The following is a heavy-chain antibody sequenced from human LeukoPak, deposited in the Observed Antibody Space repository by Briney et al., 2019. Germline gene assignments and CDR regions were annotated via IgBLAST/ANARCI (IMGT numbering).Heavy chain of an antibody. CDR3: ARESSGWYFMVDY. D-gene: IGHD6-19*01. J-gene: IGHJ4*02. V-gene: IGHV3-7*01. CDR2: IKQDGSEK. CDR1: GFTFSSYW. Sequence: GGSLRLSCAASGFTFSSYWMSWVRQAPGKGLEWVANIKQDGSEKYYVDSVKGRFTISRDNAKNSLYLQMNSLRAEDTAVYYCARESSGWYFMVDYWGQGTLVTVSS.